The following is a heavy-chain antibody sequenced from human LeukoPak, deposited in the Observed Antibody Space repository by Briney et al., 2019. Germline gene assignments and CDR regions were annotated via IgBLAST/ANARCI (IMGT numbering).Heavy chain of an antibody. D-gene: IGHD3-10*01. Sequence: PSETLSLTCAVYGGSFSGYYWSWIRQPPGKGLEWIGEINHSGSTNYNPSLKSRVTISVGTSKNQFSLKLSSVTAADTAVYYCARGRGLWFGESIYGMDVWGKGTTVTVSS. CDR2: INHSGST. J-gene: IGHJ6*04. CDR1: GGSFSGYY. CDR3: ARGRGLWFGESIYGMDV. V-gene: IGHV4-34*01.